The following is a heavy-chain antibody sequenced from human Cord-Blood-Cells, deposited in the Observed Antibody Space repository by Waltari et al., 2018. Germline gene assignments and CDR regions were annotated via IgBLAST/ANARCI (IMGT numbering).Heavy chain of an antibody. Sequence: QVQLQESGPGLVKPSETLSLTCTVSGYSISSGYYWGWIRQPPGKGLVWIGGIYHSGGTYYDPSLRSRVTTSVDTSKNQFSLKLSSVTAADTAVYYCARPTVDQYFDYWGQGTLVTVSS. V-gene: IGHV4-38-2*02. J-gene: IGHJ4*02. CDR3: ARPTVDQYFDY. CDR1: GYSISSGYY. D-gene: IGHD7-27*01. CDR2: IYHSGGT.